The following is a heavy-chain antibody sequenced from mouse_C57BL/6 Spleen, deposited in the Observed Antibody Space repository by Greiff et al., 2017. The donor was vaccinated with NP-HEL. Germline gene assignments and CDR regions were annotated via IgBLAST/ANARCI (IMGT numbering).Heavy chain of an antibody. V-gene: IGHV5-9-1*02. D-gene: IGHD2-4*01. J-gene: IGHJ1*03. Sequence: EVHLVESGEGLVKPGGSLKLSCAASGFTFSSYAMSWVRQTPEKRLEWVAYISSGGDYIYYADTVKGRFTISRDNARNTLYLQMSSLKSEYTAMYYCTRDPDDYEYFDVWGTGTTVTVSS. CDR2: ISSGGDYI. CDR1: GFTFSSYA. CDR3: TRDPDDYEYFDV.